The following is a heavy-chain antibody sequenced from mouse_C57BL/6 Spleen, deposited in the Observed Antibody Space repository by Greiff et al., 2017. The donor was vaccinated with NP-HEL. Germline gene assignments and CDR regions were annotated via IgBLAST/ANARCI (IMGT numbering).Heavy chain of an antibody. CDR3: AREELGLGFDY. D-gene: IGHD4-1*01. CDR2: IHPNSGST. Sequence: QVQLKQPGAELVKPGASVKLSCKASGYTFTSYWMHWVKQRPGQGLEWIGMIHPNSGSTNYNEKFKSKATLTVDKSSSTAYMQLSSLTSEDSAVYYCAREELGLGFDYWGQGTTLTVSS. V-gene: IGHV1-64*01. CDR1: GYTFTSYW. J-gene: IGHJ2*01.